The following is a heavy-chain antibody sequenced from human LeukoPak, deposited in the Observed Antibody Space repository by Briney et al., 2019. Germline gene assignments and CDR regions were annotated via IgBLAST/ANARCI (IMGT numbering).Heavy chain of an antibody. V-gene: IGHV1-69*05. CDR3: ARDLSGTTVTYYFDY. D-gene: IGHD4-17*01. CDR2: IIPIFGTA. Sequence: VASVRVSCKASGGTFSSYAISWVRQAPGQGLKWMGGIIPIFGTANYAQKFQGRVTITTDESTSTAYMELSSLRSEDTAVYYCARDLSGTTVTYYFDYWGQGTLVTVSS. CDR1: GGTFSSYA. J-gene: IGHJ4*02.